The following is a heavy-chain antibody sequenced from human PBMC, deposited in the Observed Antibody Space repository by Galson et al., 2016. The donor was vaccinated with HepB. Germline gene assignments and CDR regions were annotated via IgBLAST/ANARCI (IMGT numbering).Heavy chain of an antibody. CDR3: ARRPPEGCTSASCFIGAFDV. CDR2: IYHSGNI. V-gene: IGHV4-30-4*08. J-gene: IGHJ3*01. D-gene: IGHD2-2*01. Sequence: SWIRQPPVKGLEWIGYIYHSGNIHYNPSLQSLLTISFDTSHLSLILRSVTDAHTAVYYCARRPPEGCTSASCFIGAFDVWGHGRMVTVSS.